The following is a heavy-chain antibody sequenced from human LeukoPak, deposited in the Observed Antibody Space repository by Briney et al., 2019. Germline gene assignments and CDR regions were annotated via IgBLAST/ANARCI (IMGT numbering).Heavy chain of an antibody. CDR1: GGTFSSYS. Sequence: SVKVSCKASGGTFSSYSISWVRQAPGQGLEWMGGITPIFGTANYAQKFQGRVTITADESTSTAYMELSSLRSEDTAVYYCARYCSSTSCYGADYMDVWGKGITVTVSS. CDR2: ITPIFGTA. J-gene: IGHJ6*03. CDR3: ARYCSSTSCYGADYMDV. V-gene: IGHV1-69*01. D-gene: IGHD2-2*01.